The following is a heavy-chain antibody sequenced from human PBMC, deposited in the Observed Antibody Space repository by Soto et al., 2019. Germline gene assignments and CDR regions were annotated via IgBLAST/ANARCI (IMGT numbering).Heavy chain of an antibody. CDR1: GGSFSGYY. Sequence: PSETLSLTCAVYGGSFSGYYWSWIRQPPGKGLEWIGEINHSGSTNYNPSLKSRVTISVDTSKNQFSLKLSSVTAADTAVYYCARRCQLDFWSGYTLDYWGQGTLVTVSS. D-gene: IGHD3-3*01. CDR3: ARRCQLDFWSGYTLDY. J-gene: IGHJ4*02. CDR2: INHSGST. V-gene: IGHV4-34*01.